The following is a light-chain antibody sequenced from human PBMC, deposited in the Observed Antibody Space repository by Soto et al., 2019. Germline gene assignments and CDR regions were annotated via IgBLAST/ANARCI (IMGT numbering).Light chain of an antibody. J-gene: IGKJ4*01. CDR1: QRVSSY. CDR3: QQRRDWPLT. Sequence: PGERATLSCRARQRVSSYLAWYQQKPGQAPRLLISDASNRATGIPARFSGSGSGTDFTLTVSSLEPEDFAVYYCQQRRDWPLTFGGGTKGEI. CDR2: DAS. V-gene: IGKV3-11*01.